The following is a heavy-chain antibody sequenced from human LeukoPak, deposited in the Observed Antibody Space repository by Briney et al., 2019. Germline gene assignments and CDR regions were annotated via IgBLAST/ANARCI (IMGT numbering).Heavy chain of an antibody. CDR3: AGDYYDSSGLRHLFDY. J-gene: IGHJ4*02. CDR2: IYYSGST. CDR1: GGSISSGDYY. D-gene: IGHD3-22*01. V-gene: IGHV4-30-4*01. Sequence: SETLSLTCTVSGGSISSGDYYWSWIRQPPGKGLEWIGYIYYSGSTYYNPSLKSRVTISVDTSKNQFSLKLSSVTAADTAVYYCAGDYYDSSGLRHLFDYWGQGTLVTVSS.